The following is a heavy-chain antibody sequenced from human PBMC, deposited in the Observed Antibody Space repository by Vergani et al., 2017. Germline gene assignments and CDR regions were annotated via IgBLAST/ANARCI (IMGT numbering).Heavy chain of an antibody. D-gene: IGHD4-11*01. J-gene: IGHJ3*02. CDR2: IYYSGST. CDR3: ARGGTTNLIDAFDI. Sequence: QVQLQESGPGLVKPSETLSLTCTVSGGSISSHYWSWIRQPPGKGLEWIGYIYYSGSTNYNPSLKSRVTISVDTSKNQFSLKLSSVTAADTAVYYCARGGTTNLIDAFDIWGQGTMVTVSS. V-gene: IGHV4-59*11. CDR1: GGSISSHY.